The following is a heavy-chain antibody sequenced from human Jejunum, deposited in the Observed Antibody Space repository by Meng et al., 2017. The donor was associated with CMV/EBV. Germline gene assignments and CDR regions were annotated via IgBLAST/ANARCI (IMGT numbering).Heavy chain of an antibody. J-gene: IGHJ4*02. CDR1: RFSFSIYD. CDR3: ARDRNLTF. CDR2: IKEDGSEK. Sequence: LKISCAASRFSFSIYDMAWVRQAPGKGLEWVANIKEDGSEKYYVDAVKGRFTISRDNVENSLFLQMNSLRADDTAVYYCARDRNLTFWGQGTLVTVSS. V-gene: IGHV3-7*01. D-gene: IGHD3-9*01.